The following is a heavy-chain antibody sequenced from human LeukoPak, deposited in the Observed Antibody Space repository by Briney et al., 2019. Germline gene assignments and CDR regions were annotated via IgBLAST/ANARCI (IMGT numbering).Heavy chain of an antibody. CDR1: GFTFRTFS. CDR3: FQSGGMDI. CDR2: INSDGSST. J-gene: IGHJ6*02. Sequence: GGSLRLSCAASGFTFRTFSMHWVREAPGKGLVWVSRINSDGSSTNYADSAKGRFTISRDNAKNTLYLQMNSLRAEDTAVYFCFQSGGMDIWGQGTTVTVSS. V-gene: IGHV3-74*01.